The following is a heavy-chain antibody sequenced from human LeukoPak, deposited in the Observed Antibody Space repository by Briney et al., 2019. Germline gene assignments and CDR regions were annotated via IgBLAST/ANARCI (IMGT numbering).Heavy chain of an antibody. CDR1: GFTLSTYV. V-gene: IGHV3-23*01. CDR2: ISGRDAST. D-gene: IGHD6-19*01. J-gene: IGHJ4*02. CDR3: ANAKYYSSGWSLYYFNY. Sequence: GGSLRLSCAASGFTLSTYVMSWVRQAPGKGLEWVSTISGRDASTDYADSVKGRFTISRDKSKNTLYLQMNSLRAEDTAVYYCANAKYYSSGWSLYYFNYWGQGTLVTVSS.